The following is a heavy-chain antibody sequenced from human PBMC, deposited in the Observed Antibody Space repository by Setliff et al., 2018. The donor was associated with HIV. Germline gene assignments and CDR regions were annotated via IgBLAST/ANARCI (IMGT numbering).Heavy chain of an antibody. Sequence: GGSLRLSCAVSGFSFSRYGMHWVRQAPGKGLEWVALIWYDGSNKYYADSVKGRFTISRDNSKNTLFLQMNSLRPEDTAVYYCARDCRVGWVFTYGMDVWGQGTLVTVSS. D-gene: IGHD6-13*01. CDR2: IWYDGSNK. CDR1: GFSFSRYG. V-gene: IGHV3-33*08. J-gene: IGHJ6*02. CDR3: ARDCRVGWVFTYGMDV.